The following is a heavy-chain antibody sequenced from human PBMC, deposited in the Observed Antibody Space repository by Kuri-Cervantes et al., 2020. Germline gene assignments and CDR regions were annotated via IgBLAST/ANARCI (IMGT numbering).Heavy chain of an antibody. D-gene: IGHD6-19*01. Sequence: GESLKISCVASGFTVSSNYMIWVRQAPGKGLEWVSVIYSGGGTYYADSVQGRFTISRDSSKNTLYLQVNSLRAEDTAVYYCARVPWTAVADWGQGTLVTVSS. V-gene: IGHV3-53*01. CDR2: IYSGGGT. J-gene: IGHJ4*02. CDR1: GFTVSSNY. CDR3: ARVPWTAVAD.